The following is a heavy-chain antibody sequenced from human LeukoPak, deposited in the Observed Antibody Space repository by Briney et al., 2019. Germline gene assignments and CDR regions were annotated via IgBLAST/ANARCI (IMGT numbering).Heavy chain of an antibody. CDR2: ISSSSSTI. Sequence: PGVSRRFSSAASGFTFSSYSMNWVRQAPGKGLEWASYISSSSSTIYYADSVKGRFTISRDNAKNSLYLQMNSLRAEDTAVYYCARGPYYYGSGSEPYYYYYYMDVWGKGTTVTVSS. V-gene: IGHV3-48*04. CDR1: GFTFSSYS. CDR3: ARGPYYYGSGSEPYYYYYYMDV. J-gene: IGHJ6*03. D-gene: IGHD3-10*01.